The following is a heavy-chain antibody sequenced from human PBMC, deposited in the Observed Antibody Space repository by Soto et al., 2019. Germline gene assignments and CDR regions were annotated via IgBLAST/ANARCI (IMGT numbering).Heavy chain of an antibody. J-gene: IGHJ4*02. D-gene: IGHD4-17*01. CDR2: IYYSGST. CDR3: ARGDILGLYFDY. CDR1: GGSISSYY. Sequence: QVQLQESGPGLVKPSETLSLTCTVSGGSISSYYWSWIRQPPGKGLEWIGYIYYSGSTNYNPSLKSRVTISVDTSKNQFSLKLSSVTAADTAVYYCARGDILGLYFDYWGQGTLVTVSS. V-gene: IGHV4-59*01.